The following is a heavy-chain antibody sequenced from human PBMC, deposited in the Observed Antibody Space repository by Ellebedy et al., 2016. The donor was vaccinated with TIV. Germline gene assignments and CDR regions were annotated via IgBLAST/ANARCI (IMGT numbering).Heavy chain of an antibody. V-gene: IGHV3-7*03. CDR3: ARDGAYGDYAPGQYAMDV. D-gene: IGHD4-17*01. Sequence: GESLKISCAASGFSFRSYWMSWVRQVPGKGLEWVANIRQDGSKNYVDSVKGRFTISRDNAQNSLHLRMNSLRVEDTAVYYCARDGAYGDYAPGQYAMDVWGQGTTVIVS. J-gene: IGHJ6*02. CDR1: GFSFRSYW. CDR2: IRQDGSK.